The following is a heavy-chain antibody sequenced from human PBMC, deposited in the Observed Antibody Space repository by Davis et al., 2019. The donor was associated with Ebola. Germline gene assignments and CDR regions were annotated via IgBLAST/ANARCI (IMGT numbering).Heavy chain of an antibody. CDR2: ISPYNGNR. J-gene: IGHJ6*02. V-gene: IGHV1-18*01. Sequence: ASVKVSCKASGYTFTSSGITWVRQAPGQGLEWMGWISPYNGNRHYAQRLQGRVTITADESTSTAYMELSSLRSEDTAVYYCARARRVAARDMDVWGQGTTVTVSS. CDR3: ARARRVAARDMDV. CDR1: GYTFTSSG. D-gene: IGHD6-6*01.